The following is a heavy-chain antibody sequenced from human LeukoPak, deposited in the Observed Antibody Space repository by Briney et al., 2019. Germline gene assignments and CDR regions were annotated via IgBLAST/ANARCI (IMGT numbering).Heavy chain of an antibody. Sequence: SETLSPTCTVSGGSVSSGSYYGSWIRQPPGKGLEWIGYIHYSGSTNYNPSLKSRVTISGDRSKNEFSLKLSSVTAADTAVYYCARADRLLYRSTRYAWGFDPWGQGTLVTVSS. V-gene: IGHV4-61*01. D-gene: IGHD6-13*01. CDR3: ARADRLLYRSTRYAWGFDP. CDR1: GGSVSSGSYY. J-gene: IGHJ5*02. CDR2: IHYSGST.